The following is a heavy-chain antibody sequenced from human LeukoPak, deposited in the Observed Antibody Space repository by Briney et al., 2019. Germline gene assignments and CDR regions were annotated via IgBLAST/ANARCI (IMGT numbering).Heavy chain of an antibody. CDR2: ISSSSSYI. V-gene: IGHV3-21*01. Sequence: GGSLRLSCAASGFTFSTHWMHWVRQAPGKGLEWVSSISSSSSYIYYADSVKGRFTISRDNAKNSLYLQMNSLRAEDTAVYYCARGSPVLRFLEWLLLGAFDIWGQGTMVTVSS. J-gene: IGHJ3*02. CDR1: GFTFSTHW. CDR3: ARGSPVLRFLEWLLLGAFDI. D-gene: IGHD3-3*01.